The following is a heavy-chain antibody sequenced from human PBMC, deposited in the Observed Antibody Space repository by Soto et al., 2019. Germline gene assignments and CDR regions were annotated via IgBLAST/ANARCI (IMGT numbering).Heavy chain of an antibody. Sequence: DSQSRLLRVSGRSINTFYWTGIRQPGGKGRDWVGRILSSGSTSFNPSLESRVAMSVDTSKNHFSLNLSSVTAEDMAVYYCAREGSYSAYNFAHGIPLWSFDFWGQGALVSLSS. J-gene: IGHJ4*02. CDR1: GRSINTFY. V-gene: IGHV4-4*07. D-gene: IGHD5-12*01. CDR3: AREGSYSAYNFAHGIPLWSFDF. CDR2: ILSSGST.